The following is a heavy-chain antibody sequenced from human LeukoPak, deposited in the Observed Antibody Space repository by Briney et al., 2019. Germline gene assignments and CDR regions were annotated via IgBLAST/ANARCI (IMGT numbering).Heavy chain of an antibody. CDR1: GFTFSNFG. Sequence: PGGSLRLSCAASGFTFSNFGMHWVRQAPGKGLEWVAFIRYDEDNKYYADSVKGRLTISKDNAKNSLYLQMNSLRAEDTAVYYCARADWDTAMIDYWGQGTLVTVS. D-gene: IGHD5-18*01. CDR3: ARADWDTAMIDY. V-gene: IGHV3-30*02. J-gene: IGHJ4*02. CDR2: IRYDEDNK.